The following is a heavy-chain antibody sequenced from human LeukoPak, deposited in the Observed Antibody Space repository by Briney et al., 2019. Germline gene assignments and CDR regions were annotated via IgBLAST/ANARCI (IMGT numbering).Heavy chain of an antibody. CDR2: IYYSGST. CDR1: GDSISCSSYY. D-gene: IGHD6-25*01. CDR3: ASLSQRDYYYYMDV. V-gene: IGHV4-39*01. Sequence: SETLSLTCTVSGDSISCSSYYWGWIRQPPEKGLEWIGSIYYSGSTYYSPSLKSRVTISADTTKNQFSLKVNSVTAADTAVYYCASLSQRDYYYYMDVWGKGTTVTISS. J-gene: IGHJ6*03.